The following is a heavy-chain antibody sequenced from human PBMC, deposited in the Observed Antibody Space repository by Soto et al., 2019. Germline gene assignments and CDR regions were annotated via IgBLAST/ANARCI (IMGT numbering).Heavy chain of an antibody. D-gene: IGHD4-4*01. CDR2: IYYSGST. V-gene: IGHV4-59*01. J-gene: IGHJ4*02. CDR1: GGSISSYY. Sequence: KASETLSLTCTVSGGSISSYYWNWIRQPPGKGLEWIGYIYYSGSTNYNPSLKSRVTISVDTSKNQFSLKLSSVTAADTAVYYCARSRVEMTTLSGGSPFDSWGQGTLVTVSS. CDR3: ARSRVEMTTLSGGSPFDS.